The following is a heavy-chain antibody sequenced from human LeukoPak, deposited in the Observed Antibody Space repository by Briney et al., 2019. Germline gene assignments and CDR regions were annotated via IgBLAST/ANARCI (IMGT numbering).Heavy chain of an antibody. D-gene: IGHD5-12*01. V-gene: IGHV3-23*01. CDR2: ISGSGGST. J-gene: IGHJ6*02. CDR1: GFTFSSYA. Sequence: GGSLRLSCAASGFTFSSYAMSWVRQAPGKELEWVSAISGSGGSTYYADSVKGRFTISRDNSKNTLYLQMNSLRAEDTAVYYCAKEGEDGYKLYYYGMDVWGQGTTVTVSS. CDR3: AKEGEDGYKLYYYGMDV.